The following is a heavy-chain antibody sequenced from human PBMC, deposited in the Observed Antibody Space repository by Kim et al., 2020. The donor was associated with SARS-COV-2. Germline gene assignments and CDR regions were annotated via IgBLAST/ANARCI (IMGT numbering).Heavy chain of an antibody. Sequence: GGSLRLSCAASGFTVSSNYMSWVRQAPGKGLEWVSVIYSGGSTYYADSVKGRFTISRDNSKNTLYLQMNSLRAEDTAVYYCARDRLGYCSGGSCYSGWFGPWGHGTLVTVSS. CDR3: ARDRLGYCSGGSCYSGWFGP. J-gene: IGHJ5*02. CDR2: IYSGGST. CDR1: GFTVSSNY. V-gene: IGHV3-66*01. D-gene: IGHD2-15*01.